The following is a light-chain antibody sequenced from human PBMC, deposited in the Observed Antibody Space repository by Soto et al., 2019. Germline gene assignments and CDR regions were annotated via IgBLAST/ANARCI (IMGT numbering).Light chain of an antibody. CDR1: SSDGGGYNY. J-gene: IGLJ2*01. CDR2: DVS. CDR3: RPSASTSPPDSPPVPTLQV. Sequence: QSELTQRRSVSGSPGQSVTSSCTGTSSDGGGYNYVSWYQQHPGKAPKLMMYDVSKRPSGVPDRFSGSKSGNPASLTISGLQAVYVADYSCRPSASTSPPDSPPVPTLQVF. V-gene: IGLV2-11*01.